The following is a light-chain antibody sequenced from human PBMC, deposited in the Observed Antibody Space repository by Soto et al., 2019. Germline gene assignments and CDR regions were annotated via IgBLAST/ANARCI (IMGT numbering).Light chain of an antibody. CDR1: QSISSW. J-gene: IGKJ1*01. Sequence: DIQMTQSPSTLSASVGDRVTITCRASQSISSWLAWYQQKPGKAPKLLIYEASNLESGVPSRFSGSGSGTEFTLSISMLQPDDFATYYCKQSNNYPWTFGQGTKVDIK. CDR2: EAS. V-gene: IGKV1-5*03. CDR3: KQSNNYPWT.